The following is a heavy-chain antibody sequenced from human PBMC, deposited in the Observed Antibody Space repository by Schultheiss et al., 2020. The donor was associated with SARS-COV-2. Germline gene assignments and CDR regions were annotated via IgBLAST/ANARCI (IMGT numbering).Heavy chain of an antibody. D-gene: IGHD3-10*01. J-gene: IGHJ5*02. CDR1: GGSFSGYY. Sequence: SETLSLTFAVYGGSFSGYYWSWIRQPPGKGLEWIGEINHSGSTNYNPSLKSRVTISVDTSKNQFSLKLSSVTAADTAVYYCARGCGTVPKRGFWFDPWGQGTLVTVSS. CDR3: ARGCGTVPKRGFWFDP. V-gene: IGHV4-34*01. CDR2: INHSGST.